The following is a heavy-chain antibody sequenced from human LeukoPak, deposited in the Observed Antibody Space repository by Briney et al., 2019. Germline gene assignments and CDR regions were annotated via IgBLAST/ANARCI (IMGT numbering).Heavy chain of an antibody. CDR1: GFTFNTYA. CDR3: AKTTVGYSSGRYPGWPADY. Sequence: GGSLRLSCEAPGFTFNTYAIYWVRQAPGKGLEWVSGICGSGGGTYYADSVKGRFTISRDNSKNTVYLQMNSLTADDTAVYYCAKTTVGYSSGRYPGWPADYWGQGTLVTVSS. J-gene: IGHJ4*02. CDR2: ICGSGGGT. D-gene: IGHD6-19*01. V-gene: IGHV3-23*01.